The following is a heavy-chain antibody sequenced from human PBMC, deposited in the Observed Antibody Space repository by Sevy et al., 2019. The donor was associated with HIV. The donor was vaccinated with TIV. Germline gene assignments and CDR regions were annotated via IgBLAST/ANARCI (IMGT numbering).Heavy chain of an antibody. Sequence: GGSLRLSCAASGFTFSSYGMHWVRQAPGKVLEWVAVISYDGSNKYCADSVKGRFTISRDNSKNTLYLQMNSLRAEDMAVYYCAKDIVVVVAATLRYYYYGMDVWGQGTTVTVSS. J-gene: IGHJ6*02. CDR1: GFTFSSYG. V-gene: IGHV3-30*18. CDR2: ISYDGSNK. D-gene: IGHD2-15*01. CDR3: AKDIVVVVAATLRYYYYGMDV.